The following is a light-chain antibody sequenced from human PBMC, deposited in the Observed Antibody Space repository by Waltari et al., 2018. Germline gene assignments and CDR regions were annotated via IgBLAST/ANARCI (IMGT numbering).Light chain of an antibody. V-gene: IGKV4-1*01. CDR2: WAS. J-gene: IGKJ3*01. Sequence: DIVMTQSPDSLAVSLGERATINCKSSQSVLYSSNNKNYLAWYQQKPGQPPKLLIYWASTRKSGVPDRFSGSGSWTDFTLTINSLQAEDVAVYYCQQYYNTPFTFAPGTKVEFK. CDR3: QQYYNTPFT. CDR1: QSVLYSSNNKNY.